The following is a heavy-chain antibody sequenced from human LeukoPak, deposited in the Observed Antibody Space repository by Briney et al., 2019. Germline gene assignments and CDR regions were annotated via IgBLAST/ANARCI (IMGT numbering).Heavy chain of an antibody. CDR3: ARDYGGNSDAFDI. Sequence: ASVNVSCKASGYTFTVYYMHWVRQAPGQGLEWMGWINPNSGGTNYAQKFQGRVTITRDTSISTAYMELSRLRSDDTAVYYCARDYGGNSDAFDIWGQGTMVTVSS. D-gene: IGHD4-23*01. V-gene: IGHV1-2*02. CDR1: GYTFTVYY. CDR2: INPNSGGT. J-gene: IGHJ3*02.